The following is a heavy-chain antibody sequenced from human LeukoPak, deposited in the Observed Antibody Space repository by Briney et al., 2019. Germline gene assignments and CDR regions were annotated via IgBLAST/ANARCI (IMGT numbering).Heavy chain of an antibody. V-gene: IGHV3-23*01. CDR1: AFTFPTYG. Sequence: GGSLRLSCAASAFTFPTYGMIWVRQAPGKGLEWVSSITESGDNTYYVDSVKGRFTISRDNSKNTLYLQMNSLRAEDTAVYYCAAKTRLSAVTSYYYVDVWGKGTTATVSS. J-gene: IGHJ6*03. CDR2: ITESGDNT. D-gene: IGHD3-10*01. CDR3: AAKTRLSAVTSYYYVDV.